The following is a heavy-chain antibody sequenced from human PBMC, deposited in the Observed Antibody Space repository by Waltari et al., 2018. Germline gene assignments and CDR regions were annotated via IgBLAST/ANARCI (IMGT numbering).Heavy chain of an antibody. Sequence: QVQLVESGGGVVQPGRSLRLSCAASGFTFSSYGMHWVRQAPGKGLEWVAVIWYDGSNKYYADSVKGRFTISRDSSKNTVNLQMNILRPEDSAVYYCARATATGATPEYWGQGTLVTVSS. CDR1: GFTFSSYG. J-gene: IGHJ4*02. V-gene: IGHV3-33*08. D-gene: IGHD7-27*01. CDR2: IWYDGSNK. CDR3: ARATATGATPEY.